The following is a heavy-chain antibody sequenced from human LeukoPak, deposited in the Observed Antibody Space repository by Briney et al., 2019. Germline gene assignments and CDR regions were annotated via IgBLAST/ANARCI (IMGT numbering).Heavy chain of an antibody. V-gene: IGHV3-30*02. CDR1: GFMFNRYA. CDR2: IRYDGSNK. Sequence: GGSLRLSCAASGFMFNRYAMSWVRQAPGKGLEWVAFIRYDGSNKYYADSVKGRFTISRDNSKNTLYLQMNSLRAEDTAVYYCVKTSGGVVVPAAIDYWGQGALVTVSS. D-gene: IGHD2-2*01. CDR3: VKTSGGVVVPAAIDY. J-gene: IGHJ4*02.